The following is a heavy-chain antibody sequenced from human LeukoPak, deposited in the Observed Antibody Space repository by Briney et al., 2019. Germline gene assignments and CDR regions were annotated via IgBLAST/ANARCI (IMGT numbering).Heavy chain of an antibody. J-gene: IGHJ6*03. CDR2: ISYDGSNK. CDR1: GFTFSSYA. Sequence: GGSLRLSCAASGFTFSSYAMHWVRQAPGKGLEWVAVISYDGSNKYYADSVKGRFTISRDNSKNTLYLQMNGLRAEDTAVYYCARDSPPLYGDYHMDVWGKGTTVTVSS. V-gene: IGHV3-30*04. D-gene: IGHD4-17*01. CDR3: ARDSPPLYGDYHMDV.